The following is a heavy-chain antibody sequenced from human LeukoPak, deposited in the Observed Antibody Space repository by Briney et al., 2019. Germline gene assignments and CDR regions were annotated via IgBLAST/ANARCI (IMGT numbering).Heavy chain of an antibody. D-gene: IGHD3-9*01. V-gene: IGHV1-18*04. CDR1: GYTFTSYG. J-gene: IGHJ4*02. CDR3: ARDILTGYLFDY. Sequence: ASVKVSCKASGYTFTSYGISWVRQAPGQGLEWMGWISAYNGNTNHAQKLQGRVTMTTDTSTSTAYMELRSLRSDDTAVYYCARDILTGYLFDYWGQGTLVTVSS. CDR2: ISAYNGNT.